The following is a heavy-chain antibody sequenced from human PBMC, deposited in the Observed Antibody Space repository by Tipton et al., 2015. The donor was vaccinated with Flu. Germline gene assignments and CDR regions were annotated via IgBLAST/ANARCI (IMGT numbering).Heavy chain of an antibody. Sequence: QLVQSGGGLVQPGGSLRLSCTVSSFTFSDNWMDWVRQAPGKGLEWVANINQGGSQRYYVDSVKGRFTISRDNAKRSLYLRLDSLRAEDTGVYYCSISLNSWGQGTLVTVSS. CDR1: SFTFSDNW. J-gene: IGHJ5*02. CDR2: INQGGSQR. CDR3: SISLNS. V-gene: IGHV3-7*01.